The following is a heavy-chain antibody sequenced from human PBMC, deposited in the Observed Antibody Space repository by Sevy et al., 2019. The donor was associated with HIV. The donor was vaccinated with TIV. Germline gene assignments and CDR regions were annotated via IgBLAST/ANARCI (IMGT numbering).Heavy chain of an antibody. CDR1: GFPFSTYE. Sequence: GGSLRLSCAASGFPFSTYEMHWVRQAPGKGLEWISYIGRTGSPIYYAASVKGRFTISRDNAKHSLYLQMNTLRVEDTAVYYCARGLGYYDSINYCLLDYWGQGALVTVSS. CDR2: IGRTGSPI. J-gene: IGHJ4*02. D-gene: IGHD3-22*01. CDR3: ARGLGYYDSINYCLLDY. V-gene: IGHV3-48*03.